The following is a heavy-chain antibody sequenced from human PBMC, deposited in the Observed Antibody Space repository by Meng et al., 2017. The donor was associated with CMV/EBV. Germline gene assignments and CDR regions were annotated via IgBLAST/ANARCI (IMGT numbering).Heavy chain of an antibody. CDR3: AHRQDDILTSYDSVLAFDI. CDR1: GFSLSTSGVG. J-gene: IGHJ3*02. V-gene: IGHV2-5*01. CDR2: IYWNDDK. D-gene: IGHD3-9*01. Sequence: SGPTLVKPTQTLTLTCTFSGFSLSTSGVGVGWIRQPPGKALEWLALIYWNDDKRYSPSLKSRLTITKDTSKNQVVLTMTNMDPVDTATYYCAHRQDDILTSYDSVLAFDIWGQGTMVTVSS.